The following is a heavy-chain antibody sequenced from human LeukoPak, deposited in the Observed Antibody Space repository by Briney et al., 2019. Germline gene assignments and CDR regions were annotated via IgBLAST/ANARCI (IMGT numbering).Heavy chain of an antibody. J-gene: IGHJ5*02. Sequence: ASVKASCKASGGTFSSYAISWVRQAPGQGLEWMGGIIPIFGTANYAQKFQGRVTITADESTSTAYMELSSLRSEDTAVYYCARDRYGVVLYNWFDPWGQGTLVTVSS. D-gene: IGHD3-3*01. CDR3: ARDRYGVVLYNWFDP. CDR1: GGTFSSYA. V-gene: IGHV1-69*13. CDR2: IIPIFGTA.